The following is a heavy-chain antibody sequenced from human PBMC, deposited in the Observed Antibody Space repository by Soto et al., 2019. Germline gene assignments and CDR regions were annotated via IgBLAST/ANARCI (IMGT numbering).Heavy chain of an antibody. V-gene: IGHV3-23*01. CDR1: GFTFSSYA. Sequence: GGSLRLSCAASGFTFSSYAMSWVRQAPGKGLEWVSAISGSGGSTYYADSVKGRFTISRDNSKNTLYLQMNSLRAEDTAVYYCAKELLWFGELSGLSDPWGQGTLVTVSS. CDR3: AKELLWFGELSGLSDP. CDR2: ISGSGGST. J-gene: IGHJ5*02. D-gene: IGHD3-10*01.